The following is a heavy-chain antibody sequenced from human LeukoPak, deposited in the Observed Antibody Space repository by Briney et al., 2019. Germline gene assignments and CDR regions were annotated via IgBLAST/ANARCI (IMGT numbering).Heavy chain of an antibody. V-gene: IGHV4-4*07. D-gene: IGHD2-15*01. CDR1: GGSISGYY. CDR3: VRGGSKAAATFDY. CDR2: IHTSGNT. J-gene: IGHJ4*02. Sequence: SETLSLTCTVSGGSISGYYWSWIRQPAGKGLEWIGHIHTSGNTNYNPSLKSRVTMSVDTSNNQFSLRVTSVTAADTAIYYCVRGGSKAAATFDYWGQGTQVTVFS.